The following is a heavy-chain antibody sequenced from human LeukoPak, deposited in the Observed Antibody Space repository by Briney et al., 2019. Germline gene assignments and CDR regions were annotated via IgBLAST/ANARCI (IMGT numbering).Heavy chain of an antibody. CDR2: IYYSGST. CDR1: GGSISSYY. D-gene: IGHD5-18*01. J-gene: IGHJ4*02. V-gene: IGHV4-59*01. Sequence: SETLSLTCTVSGGSISSYYSSWIRQPPGKGLEWIGYIYYSGSTNYNPSLKSRVTISVDTSKNQFSLKLSSVTAADTAVYYCARGEPDSYGGPVEDYWGQGTLVTVYS. CDR3: ARGEPDSYGGPVEDY.